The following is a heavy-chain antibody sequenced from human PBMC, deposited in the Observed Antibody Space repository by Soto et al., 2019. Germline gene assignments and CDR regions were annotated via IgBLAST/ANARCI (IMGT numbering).Heavy chain of an antibody. CDR2: IYYSGGA. Sequence: QVQLQESGPGLVKPSETLSLTCTVSGGSISAYFWRWIRQPPGKGLEWIGAIYYSGGANYNPSLKSRVTKSIDTSKNRFSLNQNAVSAEDTDVYYWAIWRWEEVPTLWGQGTMVTVSS. V-gene: IGHV4-59*08. D-gene: IGHD3-3*01. J-gene: IGHJ3*01. CDR1: GGSISAYF. CDR3: AIWRWEEVPTL.